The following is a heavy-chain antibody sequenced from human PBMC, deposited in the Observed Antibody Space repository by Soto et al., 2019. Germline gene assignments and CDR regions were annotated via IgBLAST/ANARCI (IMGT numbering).Heavy chain of an antibody. CDR3: ARTFRGDGYNFQVQPFDY. V-gene: IGHV4-30-4*01. J-gene: IGHJ4*02. Sequence: PSESLSLSFAFCDDSVSSGDYSWSWIRQAPGKGLEWLGYIYYRGSTNYNPSLKSRLTISIDTSQNQLSLQLSSVTAADAAIYYCARTFRGDGYNFQVQPFDYWGPGTLVTVSS. D-gene: IGHD5-12*01. CDR1: DDSVSSGDYS. CDR2: IYYRGST.